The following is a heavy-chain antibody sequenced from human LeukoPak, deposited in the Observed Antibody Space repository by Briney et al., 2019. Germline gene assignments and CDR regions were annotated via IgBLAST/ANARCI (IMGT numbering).Heavy chain of an antibody. V-gene: IGHV1-2*02. Sequence: ASVKVSCKASGYTFTGYYMHWVRQAPGQGLEWMGWINPNSGGTNYAQKFQGRVTMTRDTSISTAYMELSRLRSDDAAVYYCARDHYGSGSLGYWGQGTLVTVSS. CDR2: INPNSGGT. CDR1: GYTFTGYY. D-gene: IGHD3-10*01. J-gene: IGHJ4*02. CDR3: ARDHYGSGSLGY.